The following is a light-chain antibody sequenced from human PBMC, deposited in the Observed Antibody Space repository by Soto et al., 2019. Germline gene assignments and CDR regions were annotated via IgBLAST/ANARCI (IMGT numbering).Light chain of an antibody. Sequence: EVVMTQSPATLSVSPGDRATLSCRASQSVSSRLAWYQQKPGQAPRLLIYGASTRATGIPDRFSASGSGTEFALTISSLQSGDFAVYYCQQYNNCPLTFGGGTKVEIK. J-gene: IGKJ4*01. CDR2: GAS. CDR3: QQYNNCPLT. V-gene: IGKV3-15*01. CDR1: QSVSSR.